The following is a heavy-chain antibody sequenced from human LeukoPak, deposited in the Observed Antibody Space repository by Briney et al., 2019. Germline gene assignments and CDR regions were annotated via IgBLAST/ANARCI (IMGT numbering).Heavy chain of an antibody. CDR1: GGTFSSYA. CDR2: IIPILGIA. CDR3: ARDGSRGPVVVPAAILAWFDP. V-gene: IGHV1-69*04. D-gene: IGHD2-2*02. J-gene: IGHJ5*02. Sequence: SVKVSCKASGGTFSSYAISWVRQAPGQGLEWMGRIIPILGIANYAQKFQGRVTITADKSTSTAYMELSSLRSEDTAVYYCARDGSRGPVVVPAAILAWFDPWGQGTLVTVSS.